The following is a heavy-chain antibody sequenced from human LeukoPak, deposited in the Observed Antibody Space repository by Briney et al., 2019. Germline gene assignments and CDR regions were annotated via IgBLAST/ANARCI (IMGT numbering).Heavy chain of an antibody. J-gene: IGHJ4*02. CDR3: AKAESHYYGSGSYSFDH. CDR1: GFTFSSYG. CDR2: IRYDGNIK. V-gene: IGHV3-30*02. D-gene: IGHD3-10*01. Sequence: GGSLRLSCAASGFTFSSYGMHWVRHAPGKGLEWVAFIRYDGNIKYYADSVKGRSTISRDNSKNTLYLQLNSLRAEETAVFYCAKAESHYYGSGSYSFDHWGQGTLVTVSS.